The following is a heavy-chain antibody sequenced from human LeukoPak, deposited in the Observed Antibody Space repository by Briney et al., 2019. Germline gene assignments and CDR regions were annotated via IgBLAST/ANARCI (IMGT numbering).Heavy chain of an antibody. Sequence: SVKVSCKASGGTFSSYAISWVRQAPGQGLEWMGRIIPILGIANYAQKFQGRVTITADKSTSTAYMELSSLRSEDTAVYYCARHSSGYYYRMDVWGQGTTVTVSS. CDR2: IIPILGIA. CDR1: GGTFSSYA. CDR3: ARHSSGYYYRMDV. D-gene: IGHD2-15*01. V-gene: IGHV1-69*04. J-gene: IGHJ6*02.